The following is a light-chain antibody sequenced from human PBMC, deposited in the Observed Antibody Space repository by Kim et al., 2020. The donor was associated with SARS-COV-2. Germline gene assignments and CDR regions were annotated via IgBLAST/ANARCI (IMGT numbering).Light chain of an antibody. Sequence: SPGERATLSCRASQSVRSSIAWYQQKSGQAPRLLIYAASTRATGIPARFSGTGSGTEFTLIISSLQSEDSAVYYCQHYDNWPPWTFGPGTKVDIK. CDR1: QSVRSS. V-gene: IGKV3D-15*01. CDR3: QHYDNWPPWT. CDR2: AAS. J-gene: IGKJ1*01.